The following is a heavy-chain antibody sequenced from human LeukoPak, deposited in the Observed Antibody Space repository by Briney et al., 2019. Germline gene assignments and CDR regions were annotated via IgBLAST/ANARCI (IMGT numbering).Heavy chain of an antibody. D-gene: IGHD3-22*01. CDR3: ARDLENGYYDSSGFSDY. V-gene: IGHV3-7*01. J-gene: IGHJ4*02. Sequence: GGSLRLSCAASGFTFSSHWMSWVRQAPGKGLEWVANIKQDGSEKYFVDSVKGRFTISRDNAKNSLYLQMNSLRAEDTAVYYCARDLENGYYDSSGFSDYWGQGTLVTVSS. CDR2: IKQDGSEK. CDR1: GFTFSSHW.